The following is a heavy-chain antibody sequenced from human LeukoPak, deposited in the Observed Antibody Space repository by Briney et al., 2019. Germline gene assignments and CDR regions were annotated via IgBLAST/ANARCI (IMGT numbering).Heavy chain of an antibody. D-gene: IGHD3-9*01. V-gene: IGHV3-23*01. CDR1: GFIFSSYS. CDR3: ARARTYYDILTGYSVFDY. CDR2: ITGSGGNT. J-gene: IGHJ4*02. Sequence: PGGSLRLSCAASGFIFSSYSMSWVRQAPGKGLEWVSVITGSGGNTYYADSVKGRFTISKDNSKNTVYLQMSSLRVDDTAVYYCARARTYYDILTGYSVFDYWGQGTLVTVSS.